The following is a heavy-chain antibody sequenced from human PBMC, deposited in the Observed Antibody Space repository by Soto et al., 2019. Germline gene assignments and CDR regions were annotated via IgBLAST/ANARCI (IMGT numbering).Heavy chain of an antibody. CDR2: INPNSGGT. V-gene: IGHV1-2*04. D-gene: IGHD5-18*01. CDR3: ARGSTAMTYAFDI. J-gene: IGHJ3*02. Sequence: ASVKVSCKASGYTFTGYYMHWVRQAPGQGLEWMGWINPNSGGTNYAQKFQGWVTMTRDTSISTAYMELSRLRSDDTAVYYCARGSTAMTYAFDIWGQGTMVTVSS. CDR1: GYTFTGYY.